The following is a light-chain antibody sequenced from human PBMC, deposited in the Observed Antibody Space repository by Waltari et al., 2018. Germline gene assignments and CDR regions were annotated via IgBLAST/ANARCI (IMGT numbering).Light chain of an antibody. CDR1: SSDCGAFHF. V-gene: IGLV2-14*01. CDR2: DVS. J-gene: IGLJ3*02. CDR3: SSSTSSSTLV. Sequence: QSALTQPAPVSGSPGQSIPISCTGTSSDCGAFHFPPWYQQHPGKAPKLMISDVSNQPSGVSNRFSGSKSGNTASLTISGLQAEDEADYYCSSSTSSSTLVFGGGTKLTVL.